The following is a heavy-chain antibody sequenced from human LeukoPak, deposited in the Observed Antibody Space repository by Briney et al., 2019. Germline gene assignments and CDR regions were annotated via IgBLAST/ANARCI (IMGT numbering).Heavy chain of an antibody. CDR3: ARLGYDFWSDPGWFDP. Sequence: SETLSLTCTVSGGSISSYYWSWIRQPPGKGLEWIGYIYYSGSTNYNPSLKSRVTISVDTSKNQFSLKLSSVTAADTAVYYCARLGYDFWSDPGWFDPWGQGTLVTVSS. CDR1: GGSISSYY. V-gene: IGHV4-59*08. D-gene: IGHD3-3*01. CDR2: IYYSGST. J-gene: IGHJ5*02.